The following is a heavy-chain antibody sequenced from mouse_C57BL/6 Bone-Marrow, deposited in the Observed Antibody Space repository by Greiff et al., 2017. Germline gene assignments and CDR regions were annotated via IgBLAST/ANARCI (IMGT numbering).Heavy chain of an antibody. CDR1: GYTFTSYW. CDR2: IDPSDSYT. Sequence: QVQLQQPGAELVKPGASVKLSCKASGYTFTSYWMQWVKQRPGQGLEWIGEIDPSDSYTNYNQKFKGKATLTVDTSSSTAYMQLSSLTSEDSAVYYGASITTGVATGYYAMDYWGQGTSVTVSS. J-gene: IGHJ4*01. D-gene: IGHD1-1*01. CDR3: ASITTGVATGYYAMDY. V-gene: IGHV1-50*01.